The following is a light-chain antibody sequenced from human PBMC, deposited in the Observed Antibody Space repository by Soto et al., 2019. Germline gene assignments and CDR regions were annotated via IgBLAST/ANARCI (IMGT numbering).Light chain of an antibody. CDR2: AAS. Sequence: AIQLTQSPSSLSASVGDRVTISCRASQGIGNDLAWYQQKPGKAPRLLIFAASNLQSGVPSRFSGSGSGTDFTLTISSLQPEDFATYYCQQSRTFGQGTKVDIK. CDR1: QGIGND. J-gene: IGKJ1*01. V-gene: IGKV1-6*01. CDR3: QQSRT.